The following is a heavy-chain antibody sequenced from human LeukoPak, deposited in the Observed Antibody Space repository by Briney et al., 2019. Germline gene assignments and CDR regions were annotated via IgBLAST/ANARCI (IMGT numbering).Heavy chain of an antibody. V-gene: IGHV4-61*05. J-gene: IGHJ4*02. CDR3: ALSGDGYINFDY. Sequence: SETLSLTCTVSGGSISSSRYYWGWVRHPPGKGLEWVGYIYYSGSTNYNPSLKSRVTISVDTSKNQFSLKLSSVTAADTAVYYCALSGDGYINFDYWGQGTLVTVSS. D-gene: IGHD5-24*01. CDR2: IYYSGST. CDR1: GGSISSSRYY.